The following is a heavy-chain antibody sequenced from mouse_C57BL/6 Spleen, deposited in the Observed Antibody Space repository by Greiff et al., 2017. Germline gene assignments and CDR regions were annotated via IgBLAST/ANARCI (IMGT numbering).Heavy chain of an antibody. CDR2: ISSGSSTI. CDR3: ARHDGAMDY. CDR1: GFTFSDYG. D-gene: IGHD2-12*01. V-gene: IGHV5-17*01. J-gene: IGHJ4*01. Sequence: VHVKQSGGGLVKPGGSLKLSCAASGFTFSDYGMHWVRQAPEKGLEWVAYISSGSSTIYYADTVKGRFTISRDNAKNTLFLQMTSLRSEDTAMYYCARHDGAMDYWGQGTSVTVSS.